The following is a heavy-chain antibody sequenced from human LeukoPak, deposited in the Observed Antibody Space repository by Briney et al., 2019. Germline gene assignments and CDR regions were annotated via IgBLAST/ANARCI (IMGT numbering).Heavy chain of an antibody. CDR1: GFTFSSYE. Sequence: PGGSLRLSCAASGFTFSSYEMNWVRQAPGKGLEWVAVISYDGSNKYYADSVKGRFTISRDNSKNTLYLQMNSLRAEDTAVYYCARDAVIAAALYYFDYWGQGTLVTVSS. CDR3: ARDAVIAAALYYFDY. J-gene: IGHJ4*02. D-gene: IGHD6-13*01. V-gene: IGHV3-30*04. CDR2: ISYDGSNK.